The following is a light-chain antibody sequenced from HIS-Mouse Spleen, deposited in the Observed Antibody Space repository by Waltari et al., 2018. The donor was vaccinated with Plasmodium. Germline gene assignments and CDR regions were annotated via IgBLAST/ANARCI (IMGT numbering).Light chain of an antibody. Sequence: SYELTQPPSVSVSPGQTARITCSGDALPKQYAYWYQQKPGQAPVLVIYKDSERPSGIPGRLPGSSSGTTVTLTISGVQAEDEADYYCQSADSSGTYVVFGGGTKLTVL. J-gene: IGLJ2*01. CDR3: QSADSSGTYVV. V-gene: IGLV3-25*03. CDR1: ALPKQY. CDR2: KDS.